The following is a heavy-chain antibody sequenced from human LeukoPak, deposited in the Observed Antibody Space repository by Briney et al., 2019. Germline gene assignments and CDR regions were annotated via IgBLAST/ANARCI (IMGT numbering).Heavy chain of an antibody. CDR2: INPSGGST. D-gene: IGHD3/OR15-3a*01. Sequence: ASVKVSCXASGYTFTSYYMHWVRLAPGQGLEWMGIINPSGGSTSYAQKFQGRVTMTRVTSTSTVYMELSSLRSEDTAVYYCARVGTRGPFDYWGQGTLVTVSS. CDR3: ARVGTRGPFDY. CDR1: GYTFTSYY. V-gene: IGHV1-46*01. J-gene: IGHJ4*02.